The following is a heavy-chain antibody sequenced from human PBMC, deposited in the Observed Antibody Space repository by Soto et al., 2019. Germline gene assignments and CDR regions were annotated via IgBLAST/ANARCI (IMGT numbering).Heavy chain of an antibody. V-gene: IGHV1-2*02. J-gene: IGHJ4*02. CDR2: INPNSGGT. CDR3: ARSIAALSY. Sequence: GASMKVDRKTSGYTLTGYLIARVRKAPGQGLEWMGWINPNSGGTNYAQKFQGRVTMTRDTSISTAYMELSRLRSDDTAVYYCARSIAALSYWGQGTLVTVSS. CDR1: GYTLTGYL. D-gene: IGHD6-6*01.